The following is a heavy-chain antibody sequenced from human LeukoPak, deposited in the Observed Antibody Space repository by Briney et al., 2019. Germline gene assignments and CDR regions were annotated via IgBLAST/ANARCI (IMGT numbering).Heavy chain of an antibody. CDR1: GGSISSGGYS. Sequence: SEALSLTCAVSGGSISSGGYSWSWIRQPPGKGLEWIGYIYHSGSTYYNPSLKSRVTISVDRSKNQFSLKLGSVTAADTAVYYCARGGYCSSTSCSSNWFDPWGQGTLVTVSS. J-gene: IGHJ5*02. V-gene: IGHV4-30-2*01. CDR3: ARGGYCSSTSCSSNWFDP. D-gene: IGHD2-2*01. CDR2: IYHSGST.